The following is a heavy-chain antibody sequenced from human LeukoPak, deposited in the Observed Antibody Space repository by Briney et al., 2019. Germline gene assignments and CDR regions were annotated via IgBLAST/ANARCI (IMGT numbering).Heavy chain of an antibody. Sequence: GGSLRLSCAASGFTFSSYEMNWVRQAPGKGLEWVSYISSSGSTIYYADSVKGRFTISRDNAKNSLYLQMNSLRAEDTAVYYCANLPGALTNSLPNFDYWGQGTLVTVSS. D-gene: IGHD3-9*01. CDR3: ANLPGALTNSLPNFDY. V-gene: IGHV3-48*03. CDR1: GFTFSSYE. J-gene: IGHJ4*02. CDR2: ISSSGSTI.